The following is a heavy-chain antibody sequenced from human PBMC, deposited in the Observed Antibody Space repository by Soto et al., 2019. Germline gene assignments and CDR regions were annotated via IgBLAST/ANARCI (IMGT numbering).Heavy chain of an antibody. J-gene: IGHJ4*02. CDR3: AKDPLRSGYYLYFDY. Sequence: GGSLRLSCAASGFTFSSYGMHWVRQAPGKGLEWVAVISYDGSNKYYADSVKGRFTISRDNSKNTLYLQMNSLRAEDTAVYYCAKDPLRSGYYLYFDYWGQGTLVTVPS. D-gene: IGHD3-22*01. CDR2: ISYDGSNK. V-gene: IGHV3-30*18. CDR1: GFTFSSYG.